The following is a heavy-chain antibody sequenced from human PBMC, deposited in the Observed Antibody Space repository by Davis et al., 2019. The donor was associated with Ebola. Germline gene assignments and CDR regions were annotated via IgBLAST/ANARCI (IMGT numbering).Heavy chain of an antibody. CDR2: INHSGST. CDR1: GGSFSGYY. J-gene: IGHJ4*02. D-gene: IGHD7-27*01. CDR3: ATSNWGSGGAWAYYFDY. V-gene: IGHV4-34*01. Sequence: PSETLSLTFAVYGGSFSGYYWSWIRQPPGKGLEWIGEINHSGSTNYNPSLKSRVLISVDTSKNQFSLKLSSVTAADTAVYYCATSNWGSGGAWAYYFDYWGQGTLVTVSS.